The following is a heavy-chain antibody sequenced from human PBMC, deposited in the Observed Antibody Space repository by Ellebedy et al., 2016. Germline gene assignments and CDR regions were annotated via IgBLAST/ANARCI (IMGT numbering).Heavy chain of an antibody. V-gene: IGHV3-74*01. Sequence: GGSLRLSXAASGFTFSNHWMHWVRQAPGKGLVWVSRINNDGDSTTYSDSVKGRFTISRDNAKNTLYLQMNSLRAEDTAVYYCARGVWGMDVWGQGTTVTVSS. CDR1: GFTFSNHW. J-gene: IGHJ6*02. CDR2: INNDGDST. CDR3: ARGVWGMDV. D-gene: IGHD2-8*01.